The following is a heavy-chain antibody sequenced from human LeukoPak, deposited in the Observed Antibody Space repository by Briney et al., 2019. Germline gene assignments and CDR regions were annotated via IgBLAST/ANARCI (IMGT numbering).Heavy chain of an antibody. J-gene: IGHJ5*02. CDR3: AKESHTMVRGVPANWFDP. CDR2: IRYDGSNK. CDR1: GFTFSSYG. Sequence: SGGSLRLSCAASGFTFSSYGMHWVRQAPGKGLEWVAFIRYDGSNKYYADSVKGRFTISRDNSKNTLYLQMNSLRAEDTAVYYCAKESHTMVRGVPANWFDPWGQGTLVTVSS. D-gene: IGHD3-10*01. V-gene: IGHV3-30*02.